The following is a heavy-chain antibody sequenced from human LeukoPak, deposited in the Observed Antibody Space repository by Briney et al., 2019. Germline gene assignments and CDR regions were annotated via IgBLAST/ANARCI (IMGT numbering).Heavy chain of an antibody. CDR1: GFTFSIYG. CDR3: ARQLRSGPYNFDS. Sequence: GSLRLSCAASGFTFSIYGMHWVRQAPGKGVEWVAFILYDESNKYSTQSVKARFTISRDNSKNTLYLQMNSLRVEDTAVYYCARQLRSGPYNFDSWGQGTLVTVSS. D-gene: IGHD6-19*01. J-gene: IGHJ4*02. V-gene: IGHV3-30*02. CDR2: ILYDESNK.